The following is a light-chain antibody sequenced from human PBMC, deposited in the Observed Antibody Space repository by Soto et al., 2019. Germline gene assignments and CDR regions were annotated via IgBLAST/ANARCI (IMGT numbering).Light chain of an antibody. V-gene: IGLV1-44*01. CDR2: TDN. CDR1: SSNIGINT. Sequence: QSVLTQPPSASGTPGQRVTISCSGSSSNIGINTVNWYQQVPGTAPKLLIYTDNQRPSGVPDRFSGSKSGTSASLAISGLQSEDEADYYCSSYTSSSTSVVFGGGTKLTVL. J-gene: IGLJ2*01. CDR3: SSYTSSSTSVV.